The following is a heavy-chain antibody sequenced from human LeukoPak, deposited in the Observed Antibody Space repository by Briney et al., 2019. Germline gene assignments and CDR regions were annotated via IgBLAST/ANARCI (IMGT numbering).Heavy chain of an antibody. J-gene: IGHJ4*02. D-gene: IGHD3-10*01. Sequence: PSETLSLTCTVSGGSVSSGSYYWSWIRQPPGKGLEWIGYIYYSGSTNYNPSLKSRVTISVDTSKNQFSLKLSSVTAADTAVYYCARLPAGSGSLSYFDYWGQGALATVSS. CDR1: GGSVSSGSYY. CDR3: ARLPAGSGSLSYFDY. CDR2: IYYSGST. V-gene: IGHV4-61*01.